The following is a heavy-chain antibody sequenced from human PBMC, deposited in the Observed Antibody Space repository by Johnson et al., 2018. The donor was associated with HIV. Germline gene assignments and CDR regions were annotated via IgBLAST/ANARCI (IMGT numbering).Heavy chain of an antibody. D-gene: IGHD5-18*01. CDR2: SKAYGGTT. V-gene: IGHV3-30*04. J-gene: IGHJ3*02. CDR1: GFTFSSYA. Sequence: QVQLVESGGGVVQPGRSLRLSCAASGFTFSSYAMHWVRQAPGKGLEWVGFIRSKAYGGTTEYADSVKGRFTISRDNAKNTLYLQMNSLRAEDTSAFYCVRERQSGTMQLWLRVNDAFDIWGQGTMVTVSS. CDR3: VRERQSGTMQLWLRVNDAFDI.